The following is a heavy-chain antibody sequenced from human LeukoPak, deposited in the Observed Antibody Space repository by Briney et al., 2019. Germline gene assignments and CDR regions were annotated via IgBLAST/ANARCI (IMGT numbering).Heavy chain of an antibody. CDR1: GFTFSSYA. V-gene: IGHV3-23*01. Sequence: PGGSLRLSCAASGFTFSSYAMSWVRQAPGKGLEWVSAISGSGGSTYYAVSVEGRFTISRDNSKDTLYLQMNSLRVEDTAVYYCAKTVGNSAYYYGMDVWGQGTTVTVSS. D-gene: IGHD1-1*01. CDR3: AKTVGNSAYYYGMDV. CDR2: ISGSGGST. J-gene: IGHJ6*02.